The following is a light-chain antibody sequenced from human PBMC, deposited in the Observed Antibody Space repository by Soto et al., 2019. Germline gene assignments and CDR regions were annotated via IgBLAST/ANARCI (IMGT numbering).Light chain of an antibody. J-gene: IGKJ4*01. Sequence: AIQLTQSPSSLSAAVGDRVTITCRASQGIRSALAWYQQKPGKSPDLLIYDASTLETGVPSRFSGSGSGTDFILTISSLQPDDFATYYCQQFFSDLLTFGGGTKVEIK. CDR1: QGIRSA. CDR2: DAS. V-gene: IGKV1-13*02. CDR3: QQFFSDLLT.